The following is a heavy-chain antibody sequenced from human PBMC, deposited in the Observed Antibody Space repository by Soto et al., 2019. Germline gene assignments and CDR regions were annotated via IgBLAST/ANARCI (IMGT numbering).Heavy chain of an antibody. V-gene: IGHV5-51*03. CDR1: GYSFTNYW. CDR3: ARAMVRGKNYYGVDV. D-gene: IGHD3-10*01. Sequence: EVQLVQSGAEVKKPGESLKISCKGSGYSFTNYWIGWVRQMPGKGLEWMGIIYPGDSDTRYSPSLQGQVTISADKSISTAYLQGSSRKASDTAMYYCARAMVRGKNYYGVDVWGQGTTVTVSS. CDR2: IYPGDSDT. J-gene: IGHJ6*02.